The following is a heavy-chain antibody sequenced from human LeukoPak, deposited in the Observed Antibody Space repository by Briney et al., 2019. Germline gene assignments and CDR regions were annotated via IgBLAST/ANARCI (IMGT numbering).Heavy chain of an antibody. Sequence: AGGSLRLSCAASGFTFNNHNMNWVRQAPGKGLEWVSGISWNSGSIGYADFVKGRFTISRDNAKNSLYLQMNSLRAEDTALYYCAKDMHWDRGAFDIWGQGTMVTVSS. CDR1: GFTFNNHN. V-gene: IGHV3-9*01. CDR3: AKDMHWDRGAFDI. J-gene: IGHJ3*02. D-gene: IGHD7-27*01. CDR2: ISWNSGSI.